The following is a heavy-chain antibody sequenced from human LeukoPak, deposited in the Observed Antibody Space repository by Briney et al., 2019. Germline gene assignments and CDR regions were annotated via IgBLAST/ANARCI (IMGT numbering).Heavy chain of an antibody. D-gene: IGHD2-15*01. CDR1: GGSIGSYY. CDR3: ARGRGYCSGGSCYRFDP. CDR2: IYYSGST. Sequence: SETLSLTCTVSGGSIGSYYWSWIRQPPGKGLEWIGYIYYSGSTNYNPSLKSRVTISVDTSKNQFSLKLSSVTAADTAVYYCARGRGYCSGGSCYRFDPWGQGTLVTVSS. J-gene: IGHJ5*02. V-gene: IGHV4-59*12.